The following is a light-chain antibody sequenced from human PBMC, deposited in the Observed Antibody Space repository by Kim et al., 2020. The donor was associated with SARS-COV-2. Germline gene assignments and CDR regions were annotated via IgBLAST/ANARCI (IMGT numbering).Light chain of an antibody. V-gene: IGKV3-20*01. CDR1: QSVRSSY. CDR3: QQYGLSPYT. Sequence: PGEGATLSCRASQSVRSSYLAWYQQKPGQAPRLLVYGPSTRATGIPDTFSGSGSGTDFTLTISRLEPEEFAVYYCQQYGLSPYTFGQGTKLEI. J-gene: IGKJ2*01. CDR2: GPS.